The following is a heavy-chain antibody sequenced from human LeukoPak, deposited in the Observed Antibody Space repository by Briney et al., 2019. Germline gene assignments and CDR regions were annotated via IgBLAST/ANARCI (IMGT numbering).Heavy chain of an antibody. CDR3: ARRYYYNFGSFPFDF. Sequence: SETLSLTCAVSGGPFSGYFWSWIRQSSGRGLEWIGGIHNSGTTNYNTSLNSRVTISEDTSKTHFYLNLGSVAAADTAVYYCARRYYYNFGSFPFDFWGQGTLVTVSS. J-gene: IGHJ4*02. D-gene: IGHD3-10*01. CDR1: GGPFSGYF. V-gene: IGHV4-34*01. CDR2: IHNSGTT.